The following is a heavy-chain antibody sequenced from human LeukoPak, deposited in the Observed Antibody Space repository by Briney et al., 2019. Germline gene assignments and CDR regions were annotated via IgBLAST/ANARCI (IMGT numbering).Heavy chain of an antibody. Sequence: PGGSLRLSCVASGFTFSNYGMNWVRQAPGKGLEWVSYISASDNTMFYADSVKGRFTISGDNAKNSLYLQMNSLRAEDTAVYYCARINLIFDHWGQGTLVTVSS. CDR2: ISASDNTM. CDR1: GFTFSNYG. V-gene: IGHV3-48*03. CDR3: ARINLIFDH. J-gene: IGHJ4*02. D-gene: IGHD3-16*01.